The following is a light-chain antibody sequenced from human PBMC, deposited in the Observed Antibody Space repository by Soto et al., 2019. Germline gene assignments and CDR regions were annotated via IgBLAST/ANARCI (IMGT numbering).Light chain of an antibody. V-gene: IGKV1-5*01. Sequence: DIQMTQSPSTLSASVGDRVTITCRASPNSNNWLAWHQQKPGKAPKVLTYQASSLESGVPSRFSGSGSGTEFTLTISSLQPDDFATYYCQQYNTYPWTFGQGTQVEVK. CDR3: QQYNTYPWT. J-gene: IGKJ1*01. CDR2: QAS. CDR1: PNSNNW.